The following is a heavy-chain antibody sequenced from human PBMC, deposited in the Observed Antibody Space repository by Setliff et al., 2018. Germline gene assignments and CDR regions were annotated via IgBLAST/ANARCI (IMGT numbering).Heavy chain of an antibody. Sequence: PGGSLRLSCAASGFVFSTYDMNWVRQAPGKGLEWVSSISHSNTYIYYADSVKGRFTISRDNATNSLYLQMNSLRAEDTAVYYCATSDYGDYFIADVWGKGTTVTVSS. CDR1: GFVFSTYD. V-gene: IGHV3-21*01. CDR3: ATSDYGDYFIADV. CDR2: ISHSNTYI. D-gene: IGHD4-17*01. J-gene: IGHJ6*04.